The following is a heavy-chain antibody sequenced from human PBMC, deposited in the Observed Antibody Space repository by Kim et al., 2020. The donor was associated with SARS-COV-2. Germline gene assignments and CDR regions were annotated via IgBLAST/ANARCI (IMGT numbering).Heavy chain of an antibody. CDR3: ARDRFGFGTIVAYYYYGMDV. V-gene: IGHV3-7*01. Sequence: GGSLRLSCAASGFTFSSYWMSWVRQAPGKGLEWVANIKQDGSEKYYVDSVKGRFTISRDNAKNSLYLQMNSLRAEDTAVYYCARDRFGFGTIVAYYYYGMDVWGQGTTVTVSS. D-gene: IGHD5-12*01. CDR1: GFTFSSYW. J-gene: IGHJ6*02. CDR2: IKQDGSEK.